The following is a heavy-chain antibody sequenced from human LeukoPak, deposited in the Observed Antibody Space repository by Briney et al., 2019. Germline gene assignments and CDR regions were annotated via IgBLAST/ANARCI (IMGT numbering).Heavy chain of an antibody. CDR2: ISYDGSNK. Sequence: GGSLRLSCAASGFTFSSYAMHWVRQAPGKGLEWVAVISYDGSNKYYADSVKGRFTISRDNSKNTLYLQMNSLRAEDTAVYYCARDDDPRFLTYFDYWGQGTLVTVSS. J-gene: IGHJ4*02. CDR1: GFTFSSYA. V-gene: IGHV3-30-3*01. D-gene: IGHD1-1*01. CDR3: ARDDDPRFLTYFDY.